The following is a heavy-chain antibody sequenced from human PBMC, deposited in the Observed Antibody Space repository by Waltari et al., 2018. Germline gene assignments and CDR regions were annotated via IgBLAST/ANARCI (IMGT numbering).Heavy chain of an antibody. J-gene: IGHJ4*02. Sequence: QVQLQESGPGLVKPSETLSLTCAVSGYSISSGYYWGWIRPPPGKGLEWIGSIYHSGSTYYNPSLKSRVTISVDTSKNQFSLNLSSVTAADTAVYYCARVTPDYGDPFDYWGQGTLVTVSS. CDR3: ARVTPDYGDPFDY. CDR1: GYSISSGYY. CDR2: IYHSGST. V-gene: IGHV4-38-2*01. D-gene: IGHD4-17*01.